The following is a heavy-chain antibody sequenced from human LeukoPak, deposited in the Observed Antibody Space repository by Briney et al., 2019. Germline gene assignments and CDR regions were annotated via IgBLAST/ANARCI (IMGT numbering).Heavy chain of an antibody. Sequence: GGSLRLSCAASGFTFSSYAMSWVRQAPGKGLEWVSIISGSGGSTYHAGSVKGRFTISRDNSKNTLYLQMNSLRAEDTAIYYCAKDLAPHTIFGVAIHYWGQGTLVTVSS. CDR3: AKDLAPHTIFGVAIHY. J-gene: IGHJ4*02. V-gene: IGHV3-23*01. D-gene: IGHD3-3*01. CDR2: ISGSGGST. CDR1: GFTFSSYA.